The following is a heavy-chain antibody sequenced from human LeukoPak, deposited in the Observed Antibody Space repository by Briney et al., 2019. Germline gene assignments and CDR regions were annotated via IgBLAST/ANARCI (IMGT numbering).Heavy chain of an antibody. CDR1: GDSFTSVTDY. D-gene: IGHD6-19*01. CDR2: GDYSGGT. J-gene: IGHJ4*02. V-gene: IGHV4-39*07. Sequence: PSETLSLSCTVSGDSFTSVTDYWAWIRQPPGKGLEWIASGDYSGGTYYNPSLESRVAISADMSKNQISLKLTSVTGADTAVYYCAGERGEEYSSGWYKTNYFYNWGQGIRVTVSS. CDR3: AGERGEEYSSGWYKTNYFYN.